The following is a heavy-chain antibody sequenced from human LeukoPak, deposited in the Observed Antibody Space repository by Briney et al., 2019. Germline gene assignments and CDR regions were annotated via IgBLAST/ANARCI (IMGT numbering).Heavy chain of an antibody. V-gene: IGHV3-23*01. Sequence: GGSLRLSCTASGFTFSSYAMSWVRQAPGKGLEWVSAISGSGGSTYYADSVKGRFTISRDNSKNTLYLQMNSLRAEDTAVYYCAKDHQYYYDSSGYFGPDYWGQGTLVTVSS. CDR2: ISGSGGST. CDR3: AKDHQYYYDSSGYFGPDY. CDR1: GFTFSSYA. D-gene: IGHD3-22*01. J-gene: IGHJ4*02.